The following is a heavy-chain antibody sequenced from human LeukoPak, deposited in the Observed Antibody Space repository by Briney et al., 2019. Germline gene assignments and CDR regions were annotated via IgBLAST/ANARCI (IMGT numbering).Heavy chain of an antibody. CDR1: GYSISTAYY. CDR3: ARDSDYGGAFDI. J-gene: IGHJ3*02. Sequence: SETLSLTCTVSGYSISTAYYWGWIRQSPGMGLEWIVSIYHSGSTSYNPSLKSRFTISVDTSKNQFSLKLSSVTAADTAVYYCARDSDYGGAFDIWGQGTMVTVSS. V-gene: IGHV4-38-2*02. D-gene: IGHD4-17*01. CDR2: IYHSGST.